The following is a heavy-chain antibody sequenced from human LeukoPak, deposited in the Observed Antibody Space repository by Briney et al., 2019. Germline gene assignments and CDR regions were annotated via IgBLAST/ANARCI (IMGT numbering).Heavy chain of an antibody. CDR1: GFTFSSYA. Sequence: GGSLRLSCAASGFTFSSYAMSWVRHAPGKGLEWVSAIRGSGGSTYYADSVKGRFTISRDNSKNTLYLQMNSLRAEDTAVYYCAKDSSWWYYGSGSYYNPYYYYYYGMDVWGQGTTVTVSS. CDR2: IRGSGGST. D-gene: IGHD3-10*01. CDR3: AKDSSWWYYGSGSYYNPYYYYYYGMDV. J-gene: IGHJ6*02. V-gene: IGHV3-23*01.